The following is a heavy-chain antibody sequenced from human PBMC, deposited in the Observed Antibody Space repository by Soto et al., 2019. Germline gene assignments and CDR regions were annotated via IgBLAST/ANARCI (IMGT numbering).Heavy chain of an antibody. CDR3: ARLVDFWIGYSSDLGTDV. J-gene: IGHJ6*02. CDR2: IYYSGGT. Sequence: VQLQESGPRLVKPSETLSLTCTVSGGSISSYYWSWIRQPPGKGLEWIGTIYYSGGTYYNPSLKSRVTISVDTSKNQFSLKLSSVTAADTAVYYCARLVDFWIGYSSDLGTDVWCQGTTVTVSS. CDR1: GGSISSYY. V-gene: IGHV4-59*01. D-gene: IGHD3-3*01.